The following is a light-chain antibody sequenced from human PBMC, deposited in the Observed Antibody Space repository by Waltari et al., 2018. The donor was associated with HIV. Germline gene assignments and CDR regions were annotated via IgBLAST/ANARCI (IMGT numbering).Light chain of an antibody. V-gene: IGLV2-23*02. J-gene: IGLJ2*01. CDR1: SSYVGNYNL. CDR3: CSYAASRSVV. CDR2: EVT. Sequence: QSALAQPASVSDSPGQSITISCTGTSSYVGNYNLVSWYQQHPGQVPKLIIYEVTKRPSGVSNRFSGSKSGNTASLTISGLQAEDEADYYCCSYAASRSVVFGGGTKLTVL.